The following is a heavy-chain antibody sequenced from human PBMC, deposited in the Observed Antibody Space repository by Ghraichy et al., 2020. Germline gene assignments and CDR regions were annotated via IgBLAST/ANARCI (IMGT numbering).Heavy chain of an antibody. J-gene: IGHJ4*02. CDR2: IYHSGST. CDR1: GGSISSGGYS. CDR3: AREDYDILTGYSYFDY. D-gene: IGHD3-9*01. Sequence: SQTLSLTCAVSGGSISSGGYSWSWIRQPPGKGLEWIGYIYHSGSTYYNPSLKSRVTISVDRSKNQFSLKLSSVTAADTAVYYCAREDYDILTGYSYFDYWGQGTLVTVSS. V-gene: IGHV4-30-2*01.